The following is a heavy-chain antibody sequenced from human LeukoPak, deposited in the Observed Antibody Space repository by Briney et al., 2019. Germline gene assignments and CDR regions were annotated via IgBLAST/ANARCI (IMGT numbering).Heavy chain of an antibody. CDR2: IYYSGST. CDR3: ARHIVVVSTPADWFDP. CDR1: GGSISSGTYY. Sequence: SETLSLSCTVSGGSISSGTYYWGWVRQPPGKGLEWIGSIYYSGSTSYNPSLKSRVTISVDTSKNQFSLKLDSVTAADTAVYYCARHIVVVSTPADWFDPWGQGTLVTVSS. J-gene: IGHJ5*02. D-gene: IGHD2-21*01. V-gene: IGHV4-39*01.